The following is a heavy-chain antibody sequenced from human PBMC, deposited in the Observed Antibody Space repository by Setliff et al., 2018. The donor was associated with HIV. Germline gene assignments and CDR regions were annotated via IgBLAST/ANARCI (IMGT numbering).Heavy chain of an antibody. J-gene: IGHJ3*02. V-gene: IGHV3-66*02. CDR2: IYGGGTT. Sequence: PGGSLRLSCAASGFTVSSNYMSWVRQAPGKGLEWVSVIYGGGTTHYADSVKGRFTISRDNSKNTLYVQMNSLRADDTAVYYCVRDLTTIVTRKVFDIWGQGTMVTVSS. CDR3: VRDLTTIVTRKVFDI. CDR1: GFTVSSNY. D-gene: IGHD4-4*01.